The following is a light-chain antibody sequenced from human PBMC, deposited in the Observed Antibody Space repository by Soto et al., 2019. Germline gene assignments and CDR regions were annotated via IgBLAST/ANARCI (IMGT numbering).Light chain of an antibody. CDR3: QHDNSYSGT. J-gene: IGKJ1*01. CDR2: DAS. CDR1: QSISSR. Sequence: DIQMTQSPSTLSASVGDRVTITCRASQSISSRLAWYPQKPGKAPQVLIFDASSLESGVPSRFSGSVSATEFTLTINSLQPDDFATYYCQHDNSYSGTVGQRTKVDIK. V-gene: IGKV1-5*01.